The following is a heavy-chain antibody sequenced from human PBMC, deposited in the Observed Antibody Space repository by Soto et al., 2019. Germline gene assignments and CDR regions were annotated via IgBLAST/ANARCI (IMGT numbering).Heavy chain of an antibody. CDR2: IKQDGSEK. D-gene: IGHD3-3*01. Sequence: GGSLRLSCAASGFTFSSYWMSWVRQAPGKGLEWVANIKQDGSEKYYVDSVKGRFTISRDNAKNSLYLQMNSLRAEDTAVYYCARTWRRTSYGMDVWGQGTTVTVSS. J-gene: IGHJ6*02. CDR1: GFTFSSYW. V-gene: IGHV3-7*01. CDR3: ARTWRRTSYGMDV.